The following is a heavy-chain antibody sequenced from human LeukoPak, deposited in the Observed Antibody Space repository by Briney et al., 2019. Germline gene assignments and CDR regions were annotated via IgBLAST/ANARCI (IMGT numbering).Heavy chain of an antibody. Sequence: PGRSLRLSCAASGFTFSSYGMHWVRQAPGKGLEWVAVIWYDGSNKYYADSVKGRFTISRDNSKNTLYLQMNSLRAEDTAVYYCARGPPYIYSVGGNWFDPWGQGTLVTVSS. D-gene: IGHD3-16*01. CDR1: GFTFSSYG. CDR2: IWYDGSNK. J-gene: IGHJ5*02. CDR3: ARGPPYIYSVGGNWFDP. V-gene: IGHV3-33*01.